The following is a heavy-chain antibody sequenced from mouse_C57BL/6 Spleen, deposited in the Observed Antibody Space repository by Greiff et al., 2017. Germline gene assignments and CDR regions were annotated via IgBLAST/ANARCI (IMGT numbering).Heavy chain of an antibody. CDR3: ARSYYYGSSYAYVEV. J-gene: IGHJ1*03. D-gene: IGHD1-1*01. CDR1: GYAFSSSW. CDR2: IYPGDGDT. V-gene: IGHV1-82*01. Sequence: QVQLQQSGPELVKPGASVKISCKASGYAFSSSWMNWVKQRPGKGLEWIGRIYPGDGDTNYNGKFKGKATLTADKSSSTAYMQLSSLTSEDSAVYFCARSYYYGSSYAYVEVWGTGTTVTVSS.